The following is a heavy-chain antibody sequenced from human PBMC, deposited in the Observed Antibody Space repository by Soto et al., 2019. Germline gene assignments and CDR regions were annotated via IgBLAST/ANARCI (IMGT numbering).Heavy chain of an antibody. CDR2: TSYDGSDK. CDR3: ARGGTTGGLDV. J-gene: IGHJ1*01. V-gene: IGHV3-30*19. CDR1: GFTFRSYV. D-gene: IGHD3-16*01. Sequence: QVQLVESGGGVVQPGTSLRVSCVGSGFTFRSYVIHWVRQAPGKGLEWVALTSYDGSDKYYGDSVRGRFIISRDNSRNTVDLQMDSLRLEDTALYYCARGGTTGGLDVWGQGTLVSVSS.